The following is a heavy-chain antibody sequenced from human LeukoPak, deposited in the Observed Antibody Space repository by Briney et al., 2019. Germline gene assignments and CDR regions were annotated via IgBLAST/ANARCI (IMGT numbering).Heavy chain of an antibody. CDR3: AKEIAAAGILPRYYYGMDV. J-gene: IGHJ6*02. CDR1: GFTFSSYA. D-gene: IGHD6-13*01. V-gene: IGHV3-23*01. Sequence: GGSLRLSCAASGFTFSSYAMSWVRQTPGKGLEWVSAISGSGGSTYYADSVKGRFTISRDNSKNTLYLQMNSLRAEDTAVYYCAKEIAAAGILPRYYYGMDVWGQGTTVTVS. CDR2: ISGSGGST.